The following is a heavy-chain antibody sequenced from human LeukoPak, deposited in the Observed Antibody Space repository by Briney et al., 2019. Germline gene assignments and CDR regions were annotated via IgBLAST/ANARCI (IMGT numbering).Heavy chain of an antibody. CDR2: IIPIFGTA. J-gene: IGHJ5*02. Sequence: GASVKVSCKASDYTFTSYGISWVRQAPGQGLEWMGGIIPIFGTANYAQKFQGRVTITADESTSTAYMELSSLRSEDTAVYYCAREYSSSWRISVEWFDPWGQGTLVTVSS. D-gene: IGHD6-13*01. V-gene: IGHV1-69*13. CDR1: DYTFTSYG. CDR3: AREYSSSWRISVEWFDP.